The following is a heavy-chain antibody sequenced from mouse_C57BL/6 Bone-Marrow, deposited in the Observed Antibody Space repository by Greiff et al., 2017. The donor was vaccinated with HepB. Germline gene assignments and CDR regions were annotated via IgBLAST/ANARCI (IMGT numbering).Heavy chain of an antibody. CDR3: ARREGTGTADY. Sequence: QVQLQQPGAELVMPGASVKLSCKASGYTFTSYWMHWVKQRPGQGLEWIGEIDPSDSYTNYNQKFKSKATLTVDKSSSTAYMQLSSLTSEDSAVYYCARREGTGTADYWGQGTTLTVSS. J-gene: IGHJ2*01. CDR1: GYTFTSYW. CDR2: IDPSDSYT. D-gene: IGHD4-1*01. V-gene: IGHV1-69*01.